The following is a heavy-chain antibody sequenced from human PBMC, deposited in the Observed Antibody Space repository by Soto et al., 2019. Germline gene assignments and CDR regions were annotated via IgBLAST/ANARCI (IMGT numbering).Heavy chain of an antibody. CDR3: TPTLGVVGPTTSSEY. V-gene: IGHV3-30*14. J-gene: IGHJ4*01. CDR1: GFTFSNYA. Sequence: GGSLRLSCAASGFTFSNYAMHWVRQAPGKGLEGVAVIEYDGSSKYHADSVKGRFTISRDNSKKTLYLQMSSLRPEDTAVYYCTPTLGVVGPTTSSEYWGHGTRVTVSS. CDR2: IEYDGSSK. D-gene: IGHD1-26*01.